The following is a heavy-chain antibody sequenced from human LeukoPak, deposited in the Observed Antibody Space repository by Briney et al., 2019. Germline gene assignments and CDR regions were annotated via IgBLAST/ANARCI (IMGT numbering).Heavy chain of an antibody. J-gene: IGHJ4*02. CDR2: IKKDGSEK. CDR1: GFTFSSYW. V-gene: IGHV3-7*01. CDR3: AKYYYGSGTSLGY. Sequence: TGGSLRLSCAASGFTFSSYWMSWVRQAPGKGLEWVANIKKDGSEKNYEDSVKGRFTISRDNAKDSLYVRMNSLRAEDTAVYYCAKYYYGSGTSLGYWGQGTLVTVSS. D-gene: IGHD3-10*01.